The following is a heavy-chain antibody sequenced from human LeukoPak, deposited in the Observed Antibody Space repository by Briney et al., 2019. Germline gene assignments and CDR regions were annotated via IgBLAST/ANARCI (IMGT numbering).Heavy chain of an antibody. Sequence: SETLSLTCAVSGGSISSSTWWTWVRLPPGKGLEWIGEVFHSGSTNLNPSLKSRLTLSVDEPKHEFSLKLTSVTAADTAVYYCASGGLVSRYLDHWGQGTLVTVSS. CDR2: VFHSGST. CDR1: GGSISSSTW. J-gene: IGHJ4*02. CDR3: ASGGLVSRYLDH. D-gene: IGHD3-9*01. V-gene: IGHV4-4*02.